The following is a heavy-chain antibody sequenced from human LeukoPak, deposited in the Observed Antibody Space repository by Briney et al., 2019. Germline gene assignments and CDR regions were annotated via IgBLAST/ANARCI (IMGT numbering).Heavy chain of an antibody. CDR1: GYTLTELS. CDR2: FDPEDGET. V-gene: IGHV1-24*01. D-gene: IGHD6-13*01. Sequence: ASVKVSCKVSGYTLTELSMHWVRQAPGKGLEWMGGFDPEDGETIYAQKFQGRVTMTEDTSTDTAYMELSSLRSEDTAVYYCATVGAAAGPPNWFDPWGQGTLVTVSS. CDR3: ATVGAAAGPPNWFDP. J-gene: IGHJ5*02.